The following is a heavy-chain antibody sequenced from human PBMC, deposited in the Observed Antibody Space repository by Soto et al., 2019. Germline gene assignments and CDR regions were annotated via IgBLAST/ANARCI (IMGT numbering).Heavy chain of an antibody. D-gene: IGHD2-15*01. J-gene: IGHJ6*03. CDR1: GFTVSSNY. CDR2: IYSGGST. V-gene: IGHV3-53*04. CDR3: ARQGEVVVAAKLFYYMDV. Sequence: GSLRLSCAASGFTVSSNYMSWVRQAPGKGLEWVSVIYSGGSTYYADSVKGRFTISRHNSKNTLYLQMNSLRAEDTAVYYCARQGEVVVAAKLFYYMDVWGKGTTVTVSS.